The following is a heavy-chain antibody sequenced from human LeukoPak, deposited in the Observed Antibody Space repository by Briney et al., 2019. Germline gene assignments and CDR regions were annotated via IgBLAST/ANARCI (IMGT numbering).Heavy chain of an antibody. CDR3: ARGLGSSWFRYYYGMDV. D-gene: IGHD6-13*01. V-gene: IGHV4-59*12. CDR1: GGSISSYY. CDR2: IYYSGST. Sequence: KPSETLSLTCSISGGSISSYYWSWIRQPPGKGLEWIGYIYYSGSTNYNPSLKSRVTTSLDTSKDRFSLKLSSVTAADTAVYYCARGLGSSWFRYYYGMDVWGQGTTVTVSS. J-gene: IGHJ6*02.